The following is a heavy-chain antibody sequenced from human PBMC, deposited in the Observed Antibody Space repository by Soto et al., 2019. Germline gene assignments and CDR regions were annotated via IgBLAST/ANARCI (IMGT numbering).Heavy chain of an antibody. D-gene: IGHD4-17*01. V-gene: IGHV4-59*01. Sequence: QVQLQESGPGLVKPSETLSLTCTVSGGSISNYYWTWIRQPPGKGLEWIGYIYYSGSTNYNPSLTSRVTISVDTSKNQFSLTLSSVTAADAAVYYCARLRGADYGGIFDPWGQGTLVTVSS. CDR2: IYYSGST. CDR3: ARLRGADYGGIFDP. J-gene: IGHJ5*02. CDR1: GGSISNYY.